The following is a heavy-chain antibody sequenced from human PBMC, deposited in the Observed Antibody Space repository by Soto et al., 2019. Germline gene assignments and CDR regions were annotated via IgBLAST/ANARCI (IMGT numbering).Heavy chain of an antibody. V-gene: IGHV3-23*01. CDR1: GFTFSSYA. D-gene: IGHD5-12*01. CDR2: ISGSGGST. Sequence: GGSLRLSCAASGFTFSSYAMSWVRQAPGKGLEWVSTISGSGGSTYYADSVKGRFTISRDNSKNTLFLHMNSLRAEDTAIYYCAKGGYTSPFDYWGLGNLVTVSS. CDR3: AKGGYTSPFDY. J-gene: IGHJ4*02.